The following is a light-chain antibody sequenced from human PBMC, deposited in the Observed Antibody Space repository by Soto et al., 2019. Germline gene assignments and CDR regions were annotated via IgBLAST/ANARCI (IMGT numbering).Light chain of an antibody. V-gene: IGKV1-33*01. CDR2: DAS. CDR1: QDLNKN. J-gene: IGKJ5*01. CDR3: QQYESLPLT. Sequence: DIQMTQSPSSLAAAVGDRVTITCQSSQDLNKNLIWYQQKPGKAPKLLIYDASDFETGVPSRFSGSGSGTGFTFTISSLQPEDFATYYCQQYESLPLTFGQRTRLETK.